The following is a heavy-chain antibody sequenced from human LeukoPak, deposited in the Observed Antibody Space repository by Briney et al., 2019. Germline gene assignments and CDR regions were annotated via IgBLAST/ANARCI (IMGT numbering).Heavy chain of an antibody. CDR3: ARGIAARRRGYYYMDV. D-gene: IGHD6-6*01. V-gene: IGHV1-24*01. Sequence: ASVKVSCKVSGYTLTELSMHWVRQAPGKGLEWMGGFDPEDGETIYAQKFQGRVTMTEDTSTDTAYMELSSLRSEDTAVYYCARGIAARRRGYYYMDVWGKGTTVTVSS. J-gene: IGHJ6*03. CDR2: FDPEDGET. CDR1: GYTLTELS.